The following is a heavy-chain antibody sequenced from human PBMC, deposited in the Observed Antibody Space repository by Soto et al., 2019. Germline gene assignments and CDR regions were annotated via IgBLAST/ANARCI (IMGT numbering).Heavy chain of an antibody. Sequence: SETLSLTCTVSGGSINGYYWNWIRQPPGKGLEWIGYIYFSGSTKYNPSLKSRVTISVDTSKSQFSLRLDSVSAADTAVYWCSRERVEVAGIADAFDVWGQGTVVTVSS. V-gene: IGHV4-59*01. CDR2: IYFSGST. D-gene: IGHD6-19*01. CDR3: SRERVEVAGIADAFDV. J-gene: IGHJ3*01. CDR1: GGSINGYY.